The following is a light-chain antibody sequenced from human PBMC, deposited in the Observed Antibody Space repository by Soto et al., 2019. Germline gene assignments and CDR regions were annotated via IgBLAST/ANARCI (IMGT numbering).Light chain of an antibody. J-gene: IGKJ4*01. CDR3: QQSNSFPLT. V-gene: IGKV1-12*01. Sequence: DIQMTQSPSSVSASVGDRVTITFRASQVISSWLAWYQQKPGTATNLLIYAASSLQSGVPSRFSGSGSGTDFTLTISSLQPEDVATYYCQQSNSFPLTVGGGTKVEIK. CDR2: AAS. CDR1: QVISSW.